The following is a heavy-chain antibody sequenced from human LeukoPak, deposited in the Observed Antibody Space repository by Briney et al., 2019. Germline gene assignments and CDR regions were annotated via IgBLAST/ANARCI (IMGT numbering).Heavy chain of an antibody. D-gene: IGHD3-16*02. CDR3: ARVRGGGMITFGGVIDLNYYFDY. J-gene: IGHJ4*02. V-gene: IGHV4-38-2*02. Sequence: PSETLSLTCTVSGYSISSGYYWTWIRQPPGKGLEWIGYIYYSGSTNYNPSLKSRVTISVDTPKNQFSLKLSSVTAADTAVYYCARVRGGGMITFGGVIDLNYYFDYWGQGTLVTVSS. CDR2: IYYSGST. CDR1: GYSISSGYY.